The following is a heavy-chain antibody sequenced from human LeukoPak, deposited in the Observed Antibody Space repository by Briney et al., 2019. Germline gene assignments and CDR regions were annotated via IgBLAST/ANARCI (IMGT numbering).Heavy chain of an antibody. J-gene: IGHJ1*01. CDR2: IYYSEST. Sequence: SETLSLTCTLSGGSISSYYWIRTRHPPVKGLEGIGYIYYSESTNYNPSLKSRVTISVDTSKNQFSLKLSYVNGADTAVYYCANAAVTTSRYFQHWGQGTLVTVSS. CDR3: ANAAVTTSRYFQH. CDR1: GGSISSYY. V-gene: IGHV4-59*01. D-gene: IGHD4-17*01.